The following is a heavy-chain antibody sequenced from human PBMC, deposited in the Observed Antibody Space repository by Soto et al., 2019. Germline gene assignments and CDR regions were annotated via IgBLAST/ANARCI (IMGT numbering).Heavy chain of an antibody. CDR1: GYTFTSYD. J-gene: IGHJ5*02. D-gene: IGHD6-13*01. V-gene: IGHV1-8*01. Sequence: ASVKVSCKASGYTFTSYDINCVRQATGQGLEWMGWMNPNSGNTGYAQKFQGRVTMTRNTSMSTAYMELSSLRSEDTAVYYCARERSAAGTGWFDPWGQGTLVTVSS. CDR2: MNPNSGNT. CDR3: ARERSAAGTGWFDP.